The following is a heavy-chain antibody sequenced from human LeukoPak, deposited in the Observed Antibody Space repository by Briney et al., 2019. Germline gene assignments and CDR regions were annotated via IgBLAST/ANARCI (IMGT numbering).Heavy chain of an antibody. J-gene: IGHJ4*02. Sequence: PSETLPLTCTVSGGSISSSSYYWGWIRQPPGKGLEWIGSIYYSGSTYYNPSLKSRVTISVDTSKNQFSLKLSSVTAADTAVYYCAGVSNRGVITDGPDYWGQGTLVTVSS. D-gene: IGHD3-10*01. CDR3: AGVSNRGVITDGPDY. CDR1: GGSISSSSYY. V-gene: IGHV4-39*07. CDR2: IYYSGST.